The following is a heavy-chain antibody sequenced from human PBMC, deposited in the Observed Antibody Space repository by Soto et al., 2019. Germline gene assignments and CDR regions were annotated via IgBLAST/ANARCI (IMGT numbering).Heavy chain of an antibody. CDR3: VKGGYYDILTGYHANEFDP. J-gene: IGHJ5*02. D-gene: IGHD3-9*01. CDR1: GFTFSTYD. Sequence: PGGSLRLSCSASGFTFSTYDMHWVRQAPGKGLEYVSGISSDGGSTYYEDPVKGRFTISRDNSKNMLYLQMSSLRPEDTAVYYCVKGGYYDILTGYHANEFDPWGQGTLVTVSS. V-gene: IGHV3-64D*06. CDR2: ISSDGGST.